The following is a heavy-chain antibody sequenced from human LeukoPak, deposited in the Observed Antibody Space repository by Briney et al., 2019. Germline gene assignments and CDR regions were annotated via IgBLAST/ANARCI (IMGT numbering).Heavy chain of an antibody. CDR2: ISGSGGST. V-gene: IGHV3-23*01. J-gene: IGHJ1*01. CDR1: GFTFSSYA. D-gene: IGHD3-22*01. Sequence: GGSLRLSCAASGFTFSSYAMSWVRQAPGKGLEWVSAISGSGGSTYYADSVKGRFTISRDNSKNTLYMQMNSLRAEDTAVYYCATYSSLNRREFQYWGQGTLLTVSS. CDR3: ATYSSLNRREFQY.